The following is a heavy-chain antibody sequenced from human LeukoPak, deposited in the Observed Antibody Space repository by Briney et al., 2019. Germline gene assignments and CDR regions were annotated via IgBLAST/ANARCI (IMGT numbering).Heavy chain of an antibody. CDR1: GFTFSSFA. J-gene: IGHJ4*02. CDR3: AKDRGRGG. D-gene: IGHD2-15*01. CDR2: ISGSGDTT. V-gene: IGHV3-23*01. Sequence: PGGSLRLSCAASGFTFSSFAMNWVRQAPGKGLEWVSIISGSGDTTHYTDSVKGRFTVSRDNSKNTLYLQMNSLRAEDTAVYYCAKDRGRGGWGQGTLVTVSS.